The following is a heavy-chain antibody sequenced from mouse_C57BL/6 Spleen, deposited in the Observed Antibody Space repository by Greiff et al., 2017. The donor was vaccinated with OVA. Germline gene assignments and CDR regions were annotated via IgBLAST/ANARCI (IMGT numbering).Heavy chain of an antibody. D-gene: IGHD2-4*01. V-gene: IGHV1-42*01. CDR1: GYSFTGYY. Sequence: VQLQQSGPELVKPGASVKISCKASGYSFTGYYMNWVKQSPEKSLEWIGEINTSTGGTTYNQKLKAKATLTVDKSSSTAYMQLKSLTSEDSAVYYCARRSDDYDEGGFDYWGQGTTLTVSS. J-gene: IGHJ2*01. CDR3: ARRSDDYDEGGFDY. CDR2: INTSTGGT.